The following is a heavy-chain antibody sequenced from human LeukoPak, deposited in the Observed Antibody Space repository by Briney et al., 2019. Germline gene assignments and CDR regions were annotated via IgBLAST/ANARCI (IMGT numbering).Heavy chain of an antibody. J-gene: IGHJ4*02. V-gene: IGHV3-21*01. CDR1: GFTFSSYS. CDR2: ISSSSSYI. D-gene: IGHD1-26*01. Sequence: GGSLRLSCAASGFTFSSYSMNWVRQAPGKGLEWVSSISSSSSYIYYADSVKGRFTISRDNAKNSLYLQMNSLRAEDTAVYYCARADPEELDREFDYWGQGTLVTVSS. CDR3: ARADPEELDREFDY.